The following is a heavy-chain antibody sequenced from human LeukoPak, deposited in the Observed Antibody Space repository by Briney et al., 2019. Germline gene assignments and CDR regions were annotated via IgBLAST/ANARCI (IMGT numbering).Heavy chain of an antibody. D-gene: IGHD4-23*01. CDR2: INPNSGGT. CDR3: ARDRGTTVVTALFDY. V-gene: IGHV1-2*02. Sequence: GASVKVSCKASGYTFTGYYMHWVRQAPGQGLEWMGWINPNSGGTNYAQKFQGRVTMTRDTSIGTAYMELSRLRSDDTAVCYCARDRGTTVVTALFDYWGQGTLVTVSS. CDR1: GYTFTGYY. J-gene: IGHJ4*02.